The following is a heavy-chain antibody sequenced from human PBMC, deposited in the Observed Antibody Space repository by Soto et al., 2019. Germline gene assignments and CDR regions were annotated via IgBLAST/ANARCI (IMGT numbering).Heavy chain of an antibody. J-gene: IGHJ5*02. Sequence: GASVKVSCKASGYTFTGYYMHWVRQAPGQGLEWMGWINPNSGGTNYAQKFQGWVTMTRDTSISTAYMELSRLRSDDTAVYCCARDNHSSSYNWFDPWGQGTLVTVSS. CDR2: INPNSGGT. CDR1: GYTFTGYY. D-gene: IGHD6-13*01. V-gene: IGHV1-2*04. CDR3: ARDNHSSSYNWFDP.